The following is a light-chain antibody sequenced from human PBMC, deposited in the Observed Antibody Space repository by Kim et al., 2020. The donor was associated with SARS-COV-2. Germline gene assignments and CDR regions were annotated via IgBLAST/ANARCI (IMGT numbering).Light chain of an antibody. V-gene: IGKV3-15*01. Sequence: LSVSPGERATLSCRASQSVSSNLAWYQQKPGQAPRLLIYGASTRATGIPARFSGSGSGTEFTLTISSLQSEDFAVYYCQQYNNLPSFGQGTKLEI. CDR2: GAS. J-gene: IGKJ2*01. CDR1: QSVSSN. CDR3: QQYNNLPS.